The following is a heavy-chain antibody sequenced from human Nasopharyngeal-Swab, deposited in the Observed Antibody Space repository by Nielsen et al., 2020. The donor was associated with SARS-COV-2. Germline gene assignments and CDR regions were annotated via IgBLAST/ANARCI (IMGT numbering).Heavy chain of an antibody. Sequence: ASVKVSCKTSGYTFASFDINWVRQATGRGLEWVGWMNLDSGDTHYAQEFQGKVTLTRDTSRSTAYMELSSLRSEDTAVYYCARGPRPKLHLDYWGQGTLVTVSS. D-gene: IGHD1-7*01. V-gene: IGHV1-8*01. J-gene: IGHJ4*02. CDR3: ARGPRPKLHLDY. CDR1: GYTFASFD. CDR2: MNLDSGDT.